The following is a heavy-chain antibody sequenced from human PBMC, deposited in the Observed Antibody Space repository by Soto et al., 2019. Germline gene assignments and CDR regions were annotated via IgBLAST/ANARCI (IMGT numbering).Heavy chain of an antibody. CDR2: ISSSSSYI. CDR1: GFTFSSYS. V-gene: IGHV3-21*01. Sequence: GGSLRLSCAASGFTFSSYSMNWVRQAPGKGLEWVSSISSSSSYIYYADSVKGRFTISRDNAKNSLYLQMNSLRAEDTAVYYCARDSIVVVVAATLSNGMDVWGQGTTVTVSS. D-gene: IGHD2-15*01. J-gene: IGHJ6*02. CDR3: ARDSIVVVVAATLSNGMDV.